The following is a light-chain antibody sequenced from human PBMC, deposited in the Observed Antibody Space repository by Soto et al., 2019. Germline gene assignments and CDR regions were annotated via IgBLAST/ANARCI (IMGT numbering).Light chain of an antibody. V-gene: IGKV1-5*01. CDR2: DAS. CDR3: QQLNNFVT. J-gene: IGKJ3*01. CDR1: QSLSRW. Sequence: DIQMTQSPFTLSASVGDRVTITCRASQSLSRWLAWYQQKPGKAPKLLIYDASSLESGVPSRFSGSGSGTEFTLTIRGLQPEDVATYYCQQLNNFVTFGPGTKVNI.